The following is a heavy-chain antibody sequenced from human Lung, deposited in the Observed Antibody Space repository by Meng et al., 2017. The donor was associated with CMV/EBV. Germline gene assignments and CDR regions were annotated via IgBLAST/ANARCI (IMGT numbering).Heavy chain of an antibody. CDR1: GYSFTSYW. V-gene: IGHV5-51*01. CDR3: ARSFYDFWSGYTDYYYGMDV. Sequence: ESXKISXKGSGYSFTSYWIGWVRQMPGKGLEWMGIIYPGDSDTRYSPSFQGQVTISADKSISTAYLQWSSLKASDTATYYCARSFYDFWSGYTDYYYGMDVWGQGXTVTVSS. CDR2: IYPGDSDT. J-gene: IGHJ6*02. D-gene: IGHD3-3*01.